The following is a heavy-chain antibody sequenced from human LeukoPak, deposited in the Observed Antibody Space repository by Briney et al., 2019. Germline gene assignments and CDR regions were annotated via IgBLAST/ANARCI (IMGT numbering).Heavy chain of an antibody. V-gene: IGHV4-4*09. Sequence: SETLSLTCAVSAASISNYYWSWIPQAPGKGLEGSGYISTSGSTNYNPSLKSRVSISLDTSKNRFSLNLNFVTAADTAVYYCASPRSGYRYTFDYWGQGALVTVSS. CDR1: AASISNYY. D-gene: IGHD3-22*01. J-gene: IGHJ4*02. CDR3: ASPRSGYRYTFDY. CDR2: ISTSGST.